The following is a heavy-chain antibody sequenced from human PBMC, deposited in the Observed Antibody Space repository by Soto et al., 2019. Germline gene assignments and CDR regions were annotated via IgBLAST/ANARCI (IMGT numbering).Heavy chain of an antibody. J-gene: IGHJ4*02. CDR3: ARDLRSAYYTL. CDR2: MYYSGST. D-gene: IGHD3-3*01. V-gene: IGHV4-59*01. CDR1: GGSISSYY. Sequence: PSETLSLTCTVSGGSISSYYWSWIRQPPGKGLEWIGYMYYSGSTNYNPSLKSRVTMSVDTSKNQFSLKVSSVTAADTAVYYCARDLRSAYYTLWGQGTLVTVSS.